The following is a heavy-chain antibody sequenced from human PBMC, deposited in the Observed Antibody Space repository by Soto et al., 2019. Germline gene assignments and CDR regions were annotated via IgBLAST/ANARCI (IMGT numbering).Heavy chain of an antibody. CDR2: IYYSGST. CDR1: GGSISSGDYY. J-gene: IGHJ4*02. CDR3: ARVWGGPEYGDSITFFDY. D-gene: IGHD4-17*01. Sequence: SETLSLTCTVSGGSISSGDYYWSWIRQPPGKGLEWIGYIYYSGSTYYNPSLKSRVTISVDTSKNQFSLKLSSVTAADTAVYYCARVWGGPEYGDSITFFDYWGQGTLVTVSS. V-gene: IGHV4-30-4*01.